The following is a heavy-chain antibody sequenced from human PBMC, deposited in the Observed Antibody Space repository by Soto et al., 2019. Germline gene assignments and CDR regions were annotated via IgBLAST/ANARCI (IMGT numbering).Heavy chain of an antibody. CDR3: ARDMGHIVVVTAIQGYYGMDV. CDR2: IIPIFGTA. V-gene: IGHV1-69*13. J-gene: IGHJ6*02. CDR1: GGTFSSYA. D-gene: IGHD2-21*02. Sequence: ASVKVSCKASGGTFSSYAISWVRQAPGQGLEWMGGIIPIFGTANYAQKFQGRVTITADESTSTAYMELSSLRSEDTAVYYCARDMGHIVVVTAIQGYYGMDVWGQGTTVTVSS.